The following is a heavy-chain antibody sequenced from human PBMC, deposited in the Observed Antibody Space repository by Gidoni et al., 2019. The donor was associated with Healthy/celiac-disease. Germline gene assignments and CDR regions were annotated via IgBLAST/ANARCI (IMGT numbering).Heavy chain of an antibody. CDR1: GFSLSTSGMC. CDR3: ARTSDATVVTPNYFDY. D-gene: IGHD4-17*01. J-gene: IGHJ4*02. V-gene: IGHV2-70*01. Sequence: QVTLRESGPALVKPTQTLTLTCTFSGFSLSTSGMCVSWIRQHPGKALEWLALIDWDDDKYYSTSLKTRLTISKDTSKNQVVLTMTNMDPVDTATYYCARTSDATVVTPNYFDYWGQGTLVTVSS. CDR2: IDWDDDK.